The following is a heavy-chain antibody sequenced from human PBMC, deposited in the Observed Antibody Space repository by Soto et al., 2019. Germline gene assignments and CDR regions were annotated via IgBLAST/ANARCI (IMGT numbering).Heavy chain of an antibody. J-gene: IGHJ4*02. Sequence: ASVKVSCKASGYTVTSYDFNWVRQATGQGLGWMGWMNPNGGNTGYAQKFQGRVTMTRNTSISTAYMELSSLRSEDTAVYYCARGWRISGTYVFDYWGQGSLVTVSS. CDR2: MNPNGGNT. D-gene: IGHD1-7*01. CDR1: GYTVTSYD. V-gene: IGHV1-8*01. CDR3: ARGWRISGTYVFDY.